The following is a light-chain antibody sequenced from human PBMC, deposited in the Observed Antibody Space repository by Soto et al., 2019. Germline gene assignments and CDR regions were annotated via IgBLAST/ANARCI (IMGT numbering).Light chain of an antibody. CDR2: GDS. J-gene: IGLJ2*01. CDR3: QVWDSSSDHVV. Sequence: SSELTHPPSVSVAPGQTARITCERNNIGSKSVHWYQQKPGQAPVLVVYGDSDRPSGNPERFSGSNSENTATLTITRVEAGDEADYYCQVWDSSSDHVVFGGGTQLTVL. CDR1: NIGSKS. V-gene: IGLV3-21*02.